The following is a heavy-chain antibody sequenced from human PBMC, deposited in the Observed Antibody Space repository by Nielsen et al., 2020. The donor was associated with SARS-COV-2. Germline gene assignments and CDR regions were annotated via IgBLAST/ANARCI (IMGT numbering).Heavy chain of an antibody. CDR1: GFTFSSYA. CDR3: ARDVVVRGVVV. Sequence: GESLKISCAASGFTFSSYAMSWVRQAPGKGLEWVSAISGSGGSTYYADSVKGRFTISRDNSKNTLYLQMNSLRAEDTAVYYCARDVVVRGVVVWGQGTTVTVSS. D-gene: IGHD3-10*01. V-gene: IGHV3-23*01. CDR2: ISGSGGST. J-gene: IGHJ6*02.